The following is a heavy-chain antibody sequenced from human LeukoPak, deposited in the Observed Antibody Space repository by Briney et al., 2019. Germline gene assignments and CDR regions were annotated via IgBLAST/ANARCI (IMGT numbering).Heavy chain of an antibody. CDR3: ARDKADYYGSGRKDAFDI. V-gene: IGHV4-61*02. Sequence: PSETLSLTCTVSGGSISSGSYYWSWIRQPAGKGLEWIGRIYTSGSTNYNPSLKSRVTMSVDTSKNQFSLKLSSVTAADTAVYYCARDKADYYGSGRKDAFDIWGQGTMVTVSS. J-gene: IGHJ3*02. CDR2: IYTSGST. CDR1: GGSISSGSYY. D-gene: IGHD3-10*01.